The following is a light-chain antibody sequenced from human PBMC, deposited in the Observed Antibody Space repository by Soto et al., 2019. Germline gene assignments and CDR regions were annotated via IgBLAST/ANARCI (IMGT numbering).Light chain of an antibody. Sequence: DIQMTQSPSTLSGSVGDRVTITCRASQTISSWLAWYQQKPGKAPKLLIYKASTLKSGVPSRFSGSGSGTDLTLPIGSLKPDDFPPYSCNNYNSYPEAFGKGTKL. V-gene: IGKV1-5*03. CDR2: KAS. J-gene: IGKJ1*01. CDR3: NNYNSYPEA. CDR1: QTISSW.